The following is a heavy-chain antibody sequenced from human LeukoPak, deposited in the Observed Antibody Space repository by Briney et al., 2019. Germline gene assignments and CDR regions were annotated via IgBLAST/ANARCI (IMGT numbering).Heavy chain of an antibody. J-gene: IGHJ6*02. CDR2: ISAYNGNT. V-gene: IGHV1-18*01. Sequence: GASVKASCKASGYTFTSYGISWVRQAPGQGLEWMGWISAYNGNTNYAQKLQGRVTMTTDTSTSTAYMELRSLRSDDTAVYYCARVTMIVVVTPYGMDVWGQGTTVTVSS. D-gene: IGHD3-22*01. CDR3: ARVTMIVVVTPYGMDV. CDR1: GYTFTSYG.